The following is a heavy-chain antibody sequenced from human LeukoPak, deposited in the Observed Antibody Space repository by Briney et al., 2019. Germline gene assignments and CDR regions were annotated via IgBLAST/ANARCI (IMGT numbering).Heavy chain of an antibody. CDR1: GFIFSDYG. D-gene: IGHD6-19*01. CDR2: ISYDGSNK. V-gene: IGHV3-30*18. Sequence: GRSLRLSCAASGFIFSDYGMHWVRQAPGKGLEWVTVISYDGSNKYYADSVKGRFTISRDNSKNTLYLQMNSLRAEDTAVYYCAKAPSRYSSGWYEGIDYWGQGTLVTVSS. CDR3: AKAPSRYSSGWYEGIDY. J-gene: IGHJ4*02.